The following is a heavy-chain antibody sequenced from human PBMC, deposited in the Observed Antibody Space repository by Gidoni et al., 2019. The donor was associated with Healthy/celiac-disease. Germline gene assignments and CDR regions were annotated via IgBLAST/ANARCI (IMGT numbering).Heavy chain of an antibody. Sequence: AASGFTFSSYGMHWVRQAPGKGLEWVAVISYDGSNKYYADSVKGRFTISRDNSKNTLYLQMNSLRAEDTAVYYCAKVPSGSYGGYYYYGMDVWGQGTTVTVSS. CDR2: ISYDGSNK. CDR3: AKVPSGSYGGYYYYGMDV. J-gene: IGHJ6*02. D-gene: IGHD1-26*01. CDR1: GFTFSSYG. V-gene: IGHV3-30*18.